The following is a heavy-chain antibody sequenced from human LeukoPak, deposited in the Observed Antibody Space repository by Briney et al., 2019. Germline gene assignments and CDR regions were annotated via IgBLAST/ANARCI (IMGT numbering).Heavy chain of an antibody. CDR1: GGTFSSYA. J-gene: IGHJ3*02. CDR2: IIPIFGTA. D-gene: IGHD5-12*01. V-gene: IGHV1-69*01. CDR3: ARVMGGGYDFGAFDI. Sequence: SVKVSCKASGGTFSSYAISWVRLAPGQGLEWMGGIIPIFGTANYAQKFQGRVTITADESTSTAYMELSSLRSEDTAVYYCARVMGGGYDFGAFDIWGQGTMVTVSS.